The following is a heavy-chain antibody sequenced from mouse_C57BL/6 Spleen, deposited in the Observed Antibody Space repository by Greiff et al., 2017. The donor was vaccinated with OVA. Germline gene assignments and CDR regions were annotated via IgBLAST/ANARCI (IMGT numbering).Heavy chain of an antibody. CDR1: GYTFTSYW. Sequence: QVQLQQPGAELVKPGASVKVSCKASGYTFTSYWMHWVKQRPGQGLEWIGRIHPSDSDTNYNQKFKGKATLTVDKSSSTAYMQLSSLTSEDSAVYYCAIKDAYYSNSVCDYWGQGTTLTVSS. CDR2: IHPSDSDT. J-gene: IGHJ2*01. CDR3: AIKDAYYSNSVCDY. D-gene: IGHD2-5*01. V-gene: IGHV1-74*01.